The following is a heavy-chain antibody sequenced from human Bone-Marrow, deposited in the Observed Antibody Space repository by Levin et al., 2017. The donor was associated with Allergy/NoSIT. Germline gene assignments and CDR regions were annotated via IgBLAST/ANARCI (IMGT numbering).Heavy chain of an antibody. D-gene: IGHD5-12*01. V-gene: IGHV3-30-3*01. J-gene: IGHJ4*02. CDR1: GFTFSSYA. CDR3: ARGFYPPDYQPQPVDY. Sequence: PGGSLRLSCAASGFTFSSYAMHWVRQAPGKGLEWVAVISYDGSNKYYADSVKGRFTISRDNSKNTLYLQMNSLRAEDTAVYYCARGFYPPDYQPQPVDYWGQGTLVTVSS. CDR2: ISYDGSNK.